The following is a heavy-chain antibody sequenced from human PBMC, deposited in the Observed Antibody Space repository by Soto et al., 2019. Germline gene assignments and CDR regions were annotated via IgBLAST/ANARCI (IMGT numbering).Heavy chain of an antibody. CDR1: GLNLDKCS. CDR2: ISPSSTYI. D-gene: IGHD2-15*01. J-gene: IGHJ4*02. V-gene: IGHV3-21*04. CDR3: ATDTGDIEVVPATT. Sequence: PGGSLRLGGAASGLNLDKCSMNWVRQPPGKGPEWLASISPSSTYIRYADSVKGRFTISRDNARNSLSLQMMNLRADDTAIYYCATDTGDIEVVPATTWGQGTMVTVP.